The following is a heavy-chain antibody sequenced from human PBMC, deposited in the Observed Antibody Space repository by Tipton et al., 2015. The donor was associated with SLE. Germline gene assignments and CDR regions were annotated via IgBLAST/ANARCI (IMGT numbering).Heavy chain of an antibody. CDR3: AALSVAGIEGGAFDI. Sequence: VQLVQSGPEVKKPGASVKVSCKVSGYILIGSSMHWVRQAPGKGLEWMGGFDPEDGETMYAQTFQGRVTMTQDTSTDTTYMELNSLTSEDTAVYYCAALSVAGIEGGAFDIWGRGTMVTVSS. J-gene: IGHJ3*02. V-gene: IGHV1-24*01. CDR1: GYILIGSS. CDR2: FDPEDGET. D-gene: IGHD6-19*01.